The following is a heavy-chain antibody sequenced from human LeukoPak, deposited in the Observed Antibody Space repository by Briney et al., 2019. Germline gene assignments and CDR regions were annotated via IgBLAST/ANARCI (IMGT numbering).Heavy chain of an antibody. D-gene: IGHD4-17*01. CDR1: GFSISSYY. J-gene: IGHJ5*02. V-gene: IGHV4-59*01. CDR2: IYYSGST. CDR3: ARVGYGDYSNWFDP. Sequence: PSETLSLTCTASGFSISSYYWRWLRQPPGKGLEWLGYIYYSGSTNYNPSLKSRVTISVETSKNQFSLKLSSVTAADTAVYYCARVGYGDYSNWFDPWGKGTLVTVSS.